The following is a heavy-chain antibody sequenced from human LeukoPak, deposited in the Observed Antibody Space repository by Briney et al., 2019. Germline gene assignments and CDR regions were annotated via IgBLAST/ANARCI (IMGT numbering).Heavy chain of an antibody. CDR3: ARFTYYYDSSGYST. CDR2: IKQDGSEK. Sequence: GGSLRLSCAASGFTFSSYWMSWVRQAPGKGLEWVANIKQDGSEKYYVDSVKGRFTISRDNAKNSLYLQMNSLRAEDTAVYYCARFTYYYDSSGYSTWGQGTLVTVSS. D-gene: IGHD3-22*01. J-gene: IGHJ5*02. CDR1: GFTFSSYW. V-gene: IGHV3-7*01.